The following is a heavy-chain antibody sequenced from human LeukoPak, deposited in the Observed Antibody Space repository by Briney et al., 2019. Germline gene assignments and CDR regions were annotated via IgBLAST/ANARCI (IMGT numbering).Heavy chain of an antibody. CDR2: IIPILGTA. CDR1: GGTFSSYA. J-gene: IGHJ4*02. V-gene: IGHV1-69*06. CDR3: ARGPDYGDYFDY. D-gene: IGHD4-17*01. Sequence: ASVKVSCKASGGTFSSYAISWVRQAPGQGLEWMGGIIPILGTANYAQKFQGRVTTTADKSTSTAYRELSSLRSEDTAVYYCARGPDYGDYFDYWGQGTLVTVSS.